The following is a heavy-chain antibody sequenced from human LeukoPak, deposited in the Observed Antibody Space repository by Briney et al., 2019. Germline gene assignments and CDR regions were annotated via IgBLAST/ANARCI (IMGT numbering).Heavy chain of an antibody. Sequence: GGSLRLSCAASGFTFGSYSMNWVRQAPGKGLEWVSSISSSSSYIYYADSVKGRFTISRDNAKNSLYLQMNSLRAEDTAVYYCARDNGSSWYGYYYYYYGMDVWGQGTTVTVSS. CDR2: ISSSSSYI. CDR3: ARDNGSSWYGYYYYYYGMDV. J-gene: IGHJ6*02. CDR1: GFTFGSYS. V-gene: IGHV3-21*01. D-gene: IGHD6-13*01.